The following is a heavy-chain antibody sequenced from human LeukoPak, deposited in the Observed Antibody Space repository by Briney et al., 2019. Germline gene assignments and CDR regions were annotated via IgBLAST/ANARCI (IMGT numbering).Heavy chain of an antibody. V-gene: IGHV1-2*02. CDR3: ARVVGVTVFGVVNLYYYYGMDV. CDR1: GYTFTGYY. CDR2: INPNSGGT. Sequence: ASVKVSCKASGYTFTGYYMHWVRQAPGQGLEWMGWINPNSGGTNYAQKFQGRVTMTRDTSISTAYMELSRLRSDDTAVYYCARVVGVTVFGVVNLYYYYGMDVWGQGTTVTVSS. D-gene: IGHD3-3*01. J-gene: IGHJ6*02.